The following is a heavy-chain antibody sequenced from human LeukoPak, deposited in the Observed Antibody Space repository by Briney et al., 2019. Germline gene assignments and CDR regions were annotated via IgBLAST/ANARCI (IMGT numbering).Heavy chain of an antibody. CDR2: IYYSGST. Sequence: SETLSLTCTVSGGSISSYYWSWIRQPPGKGLEWIGYIYYSGSTNYNPSLKSQVTISVDTSKNQFSLKLSSVTAADTAVYYCARAWMTTANWFDPWGQGTLVTVSS. D-gene: IGHD4-11*01. V-gene: IGHV4-59*01. CDR1: GGSISSYY. J-gene: IGHJ5*02. CDR3: ARAWMTTANWFDP.